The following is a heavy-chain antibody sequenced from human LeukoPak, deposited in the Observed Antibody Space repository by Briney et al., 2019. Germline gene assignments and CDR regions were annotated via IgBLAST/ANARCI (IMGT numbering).Heavy chain of an antibody. J-gene: IGHJ6*02. CDR2: INPNSGGT. D-gene: IGHD3-10*02. Sequence: GASVKVSCKASGYTFTGYYMHWVRQAPGQGLGWMGWINPNSGGTNYAQKFQDRVTMTRDTSISTAYMELSRLRSDDTAVYYCAREPKRAPKYYFVGEFGDVWGQGTTVTVSS. CDR3: AREPKRAPKYYFVGEFGDV. V-gene: IGHV1-2*02. CDR1: GYTFTGYY.